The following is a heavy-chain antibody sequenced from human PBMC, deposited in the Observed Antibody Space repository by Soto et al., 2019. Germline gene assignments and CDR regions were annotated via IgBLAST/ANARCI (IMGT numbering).Heavy chain of an antibody. CDR1: GFTFDDYA. CDR3: AKASYYDGSGSYYTPVHA. J-gene: IGHJ5*02. D-gene: IGHD3-10*01. CDR2: ISWNSGSM. Sequence: GGSLRLSCAASGFTFDDYAMHWVRQAPGKGLEWVSGISWNSGSMGYADSVKGRFTISRDNAKNSLYLQINSLRAEDTALYYCAKASYYDGSGSYYTPVHAWGQGTLVTVSS. V-gene: IGHV3-9*01.